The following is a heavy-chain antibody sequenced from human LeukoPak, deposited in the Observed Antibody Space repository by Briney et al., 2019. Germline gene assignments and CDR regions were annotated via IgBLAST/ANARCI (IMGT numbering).Heavy chain of an antibody. CDR3: ARPQLGSSAGYVDY. D-gene: IGHD3-9*01. CDR1: GGSISSSSYY. Sequence: SSETLSLTCTVSGGSISSSSYYWGWIRQPPGKGLEWIVSIFSGGNTYYNPSLNSRVSISIDTSKNQFSLRLSSVTAADTAFYFCARPQLGSSAGYVDYWGQGILVTVSS. J-gene: IGHJ4*02. CDR2: IFSGGNT. V-gene: IGHV4-39*01.